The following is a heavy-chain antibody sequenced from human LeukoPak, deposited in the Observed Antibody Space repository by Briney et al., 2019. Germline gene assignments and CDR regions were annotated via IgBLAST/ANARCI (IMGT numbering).Heavy chain of an antibody. CDR3: ASFWGSGSYYNPLHSPFDY. D-gene: IGHD3-10*01. Sequence: TGGSLRLSCAASGFTFSSYDMHWVRQAPGKGLEWVAVISYDGSEKYYADSVKGRFTISRDNSKNTLYLQMNSLRAEDTAVYYCASFWGSGSYYNPLHSPFDYWGQGTLVTVSS. CDR1: GFTFSSYD. V-gene: IGHV3-30*04. J-gene: IGHJ4*02. CDR2: ISYDGSEK.